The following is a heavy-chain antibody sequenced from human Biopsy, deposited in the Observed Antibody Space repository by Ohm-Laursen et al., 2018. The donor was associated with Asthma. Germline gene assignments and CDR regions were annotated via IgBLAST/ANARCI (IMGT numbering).Heavy chain of an antibody. CDR3: ANYGDGSS. Sequence: PDTLSLTCAVSGVSISSTNWWSWVRQPPGKGLEWIGEIYHSGSTNYNPSLQSRVSISVDKSKNQFSLKVRSVTAADTAVYYCANYGDGSSWGQGTLVTVSS. V-gene: IGHV4-4*03. J-gene: IGHJ4*02. CDR1: GVSISSTNW. CDR2: IYHSGST. D-gene: IGHD4-17*01.